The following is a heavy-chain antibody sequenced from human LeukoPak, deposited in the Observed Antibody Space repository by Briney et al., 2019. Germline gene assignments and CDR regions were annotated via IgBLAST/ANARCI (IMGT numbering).Heavy chain of an antibody. J-gene: IGHJ5*02. CDR3: ARESPGIAAPGTRWFDP. V-gene: IGHV4-34*01. CDR2: INHSGST. Sequence: PSETLSLTCAVYGGSFSGYYWSWIRQPPGKGLEWIGEINHSGSTNYNPSLKSRVTISVDTSKNQFSLKLSSVTAADTAVYYCARESPGIAAPGTRWFDPWGQGTLVTVSS. CDR1: GGSFSGYY. D-gene: IGHD6-25*01.